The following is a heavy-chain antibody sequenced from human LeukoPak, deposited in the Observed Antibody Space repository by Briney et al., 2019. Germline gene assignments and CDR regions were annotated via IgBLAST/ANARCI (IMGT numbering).Heavy chain of an antibody. CDR3: ARLSIVVVPAVLGAFDI. J-gene: IGHJ3*02. Sequence: ASVKVSCKASGYTFTSYWIGWVRQMPGKGLEWMGIIYPGDSDTRYSPSFQGQVTISADKSISTAYLQWSSLKASDTAMYYCARLSIVVVPAVLGAFDIWGQGTMVTVSS. CDR1: GYTFTSYW. D-gene: IGHD2-2*01. V-gene: IGHV5-51*01. CDR2: IYPGDSDT.